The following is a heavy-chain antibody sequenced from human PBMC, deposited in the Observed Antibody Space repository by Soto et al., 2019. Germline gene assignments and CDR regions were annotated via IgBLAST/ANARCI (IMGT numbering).Heavy chain of an antibody. CDR1: EYNFTNHG. J-gene: IGHJ6*04. V-gene: IGHV5-51*01. D-gene: IGHD1-1*01. CDR3: TRRACGTFDGRLVHFSGMDV. Sequence: PVVPHQIPCQTSEYNFTNHGSAWMRQIPEEGPELMGIIHPGDADIRYSPSVQGQVTISADESIGTAYLQRGSLKAADTAIYYCTRRACGTFDGRLVHFSGMDVRGKGTTVTGS. CDR2: IHPGDADI.